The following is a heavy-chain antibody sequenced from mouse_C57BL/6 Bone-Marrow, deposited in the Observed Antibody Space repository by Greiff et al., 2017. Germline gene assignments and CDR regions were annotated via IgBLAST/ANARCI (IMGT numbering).Heavy chain of an antibody. CDR3: ARYELGGFAY. CDR1: GYTFTGYW. V-gene: IGHV1-55*01. D-gene: IGHD4-1*01. Sequence: QVQLQQPGAELVKPGASVKMSCKASGYTFTGYWINWVKQRPGQGLEWIGDIYPGSGSTNYNEKFKGKATLTVDTSSSTAYMQLNSLTSEDSAVYYCARYELGGFAYWGQGALVTVYA. J-gene: IGHJ3*01. CDR2: IYPGSGST.